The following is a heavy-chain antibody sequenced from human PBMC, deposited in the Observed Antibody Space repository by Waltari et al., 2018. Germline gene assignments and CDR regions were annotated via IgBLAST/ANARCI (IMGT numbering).Heavy chain of an antibody. Sequence: EVRLVESGGDLVQPGGSLRLSCAASGFPVSSDSMNWLRQAPGKGLEWVSVIYSGGSANYTDYVKGRFIVSRDNSRNTLYRQMNGLRADDTAIYYCARGHRGSRPLWGQGTLVTVSS. CDR3: ARGHRGSRPL. CDR2: IYSGGSA. D-gene: IGHD3-10*01. V-gene: IGHV3-53*01. CDR1: GFPVSSDS. J-gene: IGHJ4*02.